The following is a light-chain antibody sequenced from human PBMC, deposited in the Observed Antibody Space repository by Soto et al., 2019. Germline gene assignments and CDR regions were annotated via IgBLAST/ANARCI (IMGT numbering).Light chain of an antibody. CDR2: LGS. V-gene: IGKV2-28*01. CDR3: MQALQTPLT. J-gene: IGKJ4*01. CDR1: QSLLHSNGYNY. Sequence: EIVMTQSPLSLPVTPGEPASISCSSSQSLLHSNGYNYLDWYLQKPGQSPQLLIYLGSNRASGVPDRFSGSGSGTDFTLKISRVEAEDVGVYYCMQALQTPLTFGGGTKVEIK.